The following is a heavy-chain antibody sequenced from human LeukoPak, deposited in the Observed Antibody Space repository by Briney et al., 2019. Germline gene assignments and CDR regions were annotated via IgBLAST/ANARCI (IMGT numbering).Heavy chain of an antibody. CDR2: IYHGGST. CDR1: GGSTSSGGYS. Sequence: SETLSLTCAVSGGSTSSGGYSWSWIRQPPGKGLEWIGYIYHGGSTYYNPSLKSRVTISVDRSKNQFSLKLSSVTAADTAVYYCARVVLMTAIPDYFDYWGQGTLVTVSS. J-gene: IGHJ4*02. D-gene: IGHD2-21*02. V-gene: IGHV4-30-2*01. CDR3: ARVVLMTAIPDYFDY.